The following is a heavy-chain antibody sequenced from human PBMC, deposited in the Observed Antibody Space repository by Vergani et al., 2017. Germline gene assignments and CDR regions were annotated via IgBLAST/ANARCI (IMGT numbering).Heavy chain of an antibody. CDR2: IIPIFGTA. J-gene: IGHJ4*02. CDR1: GGTFSSYA. V-gene: IGHV1-69*01. Sequence: VQLLESGGGLVQPGSSVKVSCKASGGTFSSYAISWVRQAPGQGLEWMGGIIPIFGTANYAQKFQGRVTITADESTSTAYMELSSLRSEDTAVYYCARVVADDYGDYGNDYWGQGTLVTVSS. D-gene: IGHD4-17*01. CDR3: ARVVADDYGDYGNDY.